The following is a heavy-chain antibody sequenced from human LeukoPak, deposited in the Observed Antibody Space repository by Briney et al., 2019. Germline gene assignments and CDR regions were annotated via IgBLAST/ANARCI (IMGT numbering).Heavy chain of an antibody. CDR1: GFTVSSNY. V-gene: IGHV3-7*01. Sequence: GGSLRLSCAASGFTVSSNYMSWVRQAPGKGLEWVANIKQDGSEKYYVDSVKGRFTISRDNAKNSLYLQMNSLRAEDTAVYYCAREGGSFDYWGQGTLVTVSS. J-gene: IGHJ4*02. CDR2: IKQDGSEK. D-gene: IGHD3-16*01. CDR3: AREGGSFDY.